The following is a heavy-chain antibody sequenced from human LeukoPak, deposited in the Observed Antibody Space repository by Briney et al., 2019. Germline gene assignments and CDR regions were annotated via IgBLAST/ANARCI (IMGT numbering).Heavy chain of an antibody. Sequence: PSETLSLTCTVSGGSISRYYWSWIRQPPGKGLEWIGYIYTSGSTNYNPSLKSRVTISVDTSKNQFSLKLSSVTAADTAVYYCAGIGYYYYYMDVWGKGTTVTVSS. V-gene: IGHV4-4*09. CDR3: AGIGYYYYYMDV. CDR1: GGSISRYY. CDR2: IYTSGST. J-gene: IGHJ6*03.